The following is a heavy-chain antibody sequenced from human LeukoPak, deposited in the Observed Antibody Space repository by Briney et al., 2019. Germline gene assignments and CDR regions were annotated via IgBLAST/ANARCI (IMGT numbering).Heavy chain of an antibody. V-gene: IGHV3-74*03. CDR3: ARLYDFWNYFDY. J-gene: IGHJ4*02. Sequence: GGSLRLSCAASGFTFSGYWMHWIRQAPGKGLVWVSRINPDGSTTTYADSVKGRFNISRDNAKNSLYLQMNSLRAEDTAVYYCARLYDFWNYFDYWGQGTLVTVSS. CDR1: GFTFSGYW. CDR2: INPDGSTT. D-gene: IGHD3-3*01.